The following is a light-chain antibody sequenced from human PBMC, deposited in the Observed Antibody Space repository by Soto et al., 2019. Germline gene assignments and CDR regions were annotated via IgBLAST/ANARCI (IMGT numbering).Light chain of an antibody. V-gene: IGKV3-15*01. CDR1: QSVGSK. CDR2: GAS. J-gene: IGKJ4*01. Sequence: EIVMTQSPATLSVSPGERVTLSCRPSQSVGSKLAWYQQKPGQPPRLLIHGASTRATGVPARFRGSGSGTEFTLTISSLQSEDPALYCCQQYNSWPPTFGGGTKVEI. CDR3: QQYNSWPPT.